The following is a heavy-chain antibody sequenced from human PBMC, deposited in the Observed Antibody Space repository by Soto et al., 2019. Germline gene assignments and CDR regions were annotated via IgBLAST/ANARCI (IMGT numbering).Heavy chain of an antibody. Sequence: GASVKVSCKASGYTFTSCGISWVRQAPGQGLEWMGWISAYNGNTNYAQKFQGRVTMTTDTSTSTAYMELRSLRSDDTAVYYCARDADVVAARFGMDIWGQVTTVTVSS. CDR3: ARDADVVAARFGMDI. V-gene: IGHV1-18*01. D-gene: IGHD2-15*01. CDR1: GYTFTSCG. CDR2: ISAYNGNT. J-gene: IGHJ6*02.